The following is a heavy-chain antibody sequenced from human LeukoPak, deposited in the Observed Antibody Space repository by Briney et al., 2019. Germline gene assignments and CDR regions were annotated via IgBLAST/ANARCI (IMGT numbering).Heavy chain of an antibody. Sequence: ASVKVSCKASGGTFSSYAISWVRQAPGQGLEWMGRIIPILGIENSAQKFQGRVTINAEKSTSTDYMELSSLGSEDTAVYYCARDSSGPPRYFDYWGQGTLVTVSS. CDR3: ARDSSGPPRYFDY. CDR1: GGTFSSYA. V-gene: IGHV1-69*04. D-gene: IGHD3-22*01. J-gene: IGHJ4*02. CDR2: IIPILGIE.